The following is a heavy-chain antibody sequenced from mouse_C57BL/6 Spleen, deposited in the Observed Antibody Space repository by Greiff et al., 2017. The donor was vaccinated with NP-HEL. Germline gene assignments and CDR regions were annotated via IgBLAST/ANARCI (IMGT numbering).Heavy chain of an antibody. CDR2: IWGDGST. J-gene: IGHJ4*01. Sequence: VQLQQSGPGLVAPSQSLSITCTVSGFSLTSYGVSWVRQPPGKGLEWLGVIWGDGSTNYHSALISRLSISKDNSKSQVFLKLNSLQTDDTATCYCAKPGGNRYYYAMDYWGQGTSVTVSS. CDR3: AKPGGNRYYYAMDY. D-gene: IGHD6-1*01. CDR1: GFSLTSYG. V-gene: IGHV2-3*01.